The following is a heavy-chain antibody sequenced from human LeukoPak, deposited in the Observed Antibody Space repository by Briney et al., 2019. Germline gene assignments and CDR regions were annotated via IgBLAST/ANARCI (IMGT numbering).Heavy chain of an antibody. CDR1: GGTFSTYS. Sequence: ASVKVSCKASGGTFSTYSISWVRQAPGQGLEWMGRIIPVVGVINYAQTFQGRVTISADKATSTAYMELTNLTSDDTAIYYCARVLYWGQGTLVTVSS. J-gene: IGHJ4*02. CDR3: ARVLY. CDR2: IIPVVGVI. V-gene: IGHV1-69*04.